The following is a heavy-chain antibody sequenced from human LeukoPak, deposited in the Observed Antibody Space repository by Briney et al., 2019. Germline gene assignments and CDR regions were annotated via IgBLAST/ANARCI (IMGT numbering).Heavy chain of an antibody. Sequence: GESLKISCKGSGYRFTNYHIGWVRQMPGKGLEWMEIIYPADSDTRYRPTFRGQVTISVDKSTNTAYLQWSSLKASDTAMYYCTRLISRGSDYNYVDDWGQGTLITVSS. D-gene: IGHD5-24*01. CDR3: TRLISRGSDYNYVDD. CDR1: GYRFTNYH. J-gene: IGHJ4*02. CDR2: IYPADSDT. V-gene: IGHV5-51*01.